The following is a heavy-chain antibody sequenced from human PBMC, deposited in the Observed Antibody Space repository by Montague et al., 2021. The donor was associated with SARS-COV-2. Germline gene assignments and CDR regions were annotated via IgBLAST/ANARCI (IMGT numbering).Heavy chain of an antibody. D-gene: IGHD4-23*01. CDR2: IDWDDDK. Sequence: PALVKPTQTLTLTCTFSGFSLSTSGMCVSWIRQPPGKALEWPTLIDWDDDKCYSTSLKTRLTISKDTSKNQVVLTMTNMDPVDTATYYCARSYGTTVVTRAFDYWGQGTLVTVSS. CDR3: ARSYGTTVVTRAFDY. V-gene: IGHV2-70*01. J-gene: IGHJ4*02. CDR1: GFSLSTSGMC.